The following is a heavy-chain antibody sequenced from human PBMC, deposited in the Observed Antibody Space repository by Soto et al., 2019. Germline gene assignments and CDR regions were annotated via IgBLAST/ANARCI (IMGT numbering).Heavy chain of an antibody. D-gene: IGHD6-13*01. J-gene: IGHJ5*02. CDR1: GSAFTTSA. CDR3: ARAAGRSKLLPYNFGP. V-gene: IGHV1-3*01. CDR2: INPATGDT. Sequence: QVHLVQSGAEVQKPGASVRISCQASGSAFTTSAIHWVRQAPGQSLAWMGWINPATGDTKYSQSLRGRVTFALDTSATTAYMDLRSPASHDTAVYYCARAAGRSKLLPYNFGPWGQGTLVTVSS.